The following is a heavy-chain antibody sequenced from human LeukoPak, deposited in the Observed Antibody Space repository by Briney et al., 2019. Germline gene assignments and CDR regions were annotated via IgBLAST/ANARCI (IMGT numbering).Heavy chain of an antibody. J-gene: IGHJ4*02. CDR3: ARPHTIDRITKFYFDY. V-gene: IGHV5-51*01. D-gene: IGHD1-14*01. Sequence: GESLKISSKASGYTFTNYWIGWVRQMPGKGLEWMGIIYPGDSDTRYSSSFQGRITISADKSINTAYLQWSSLEASDTAMYYCARPHTIDRITKFYFDYWGQGTLVTVSS. CDR2: IYPGDSDT. CDR1: GYTFTNYW.